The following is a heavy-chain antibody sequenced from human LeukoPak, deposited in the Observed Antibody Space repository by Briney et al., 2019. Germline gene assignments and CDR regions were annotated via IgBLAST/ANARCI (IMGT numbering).Heavy chain of an antibody. J-gene: IGHJ4*02. Sequence: GSLRLSCAVSGFTVSGNYMSWIRQAPGKGLEWIGSIYYSGSTYYNPSLKSRVTISVDTSKNQFSLKLSSVTAADTAVYYCARLAVYYGSGSYKNRPYYFDYWGQGTLVTVSS. CDR1: GFTVSGNY. CDR2: IYYSGST. D-gene: IGHD3-10*01. CDR3: ARLAVYYGSGSYKNRPYYFDY. V-gene: IGHV4-39*01.